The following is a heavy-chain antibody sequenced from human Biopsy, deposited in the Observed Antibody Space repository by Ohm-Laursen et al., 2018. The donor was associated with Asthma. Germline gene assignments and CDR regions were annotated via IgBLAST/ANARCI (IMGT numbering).Heavy chain of an antibody. CDR1: GFMFRSFG. CDR3: AKRRGYSGHDNDY. D-gene: IGHD5-12*01. CDR2: ISYDGNHK. V-gene: IGHV3-30*18. Sequence: SLRLSCAAAGFMFRSFGMHWVRQAPGKGLEWVAVISYDGNHKFYEDSVKGRFTVSRDNSKNTLYLQMNSLRTEDTAVYYCAKRRGYSGHDNDYWGQGTLVIVSS. J-gene: IGHJ4*02.